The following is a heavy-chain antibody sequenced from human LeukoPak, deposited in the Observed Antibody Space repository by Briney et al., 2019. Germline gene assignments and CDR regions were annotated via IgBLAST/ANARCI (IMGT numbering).Heavy chain of an antibody. CDR2: IYTSGST. Sequence: SETLSLTCTVSGGSISNGSYYWSWIRQPAGKGLEWIGRIYTSGSTNYNPSLKSRVTISLDTSKNQFSLKLTSVTAADTAVYYCARLGGYSGYDLDYWGQGTLVTVSS. CDR1: GGSISNGSYY. V-gene: IGHV4-61*02. J-gene: IGHJ4*02. CDR3: ARLGGYSGYDLDY. D-gene: IGHD5-12*01.